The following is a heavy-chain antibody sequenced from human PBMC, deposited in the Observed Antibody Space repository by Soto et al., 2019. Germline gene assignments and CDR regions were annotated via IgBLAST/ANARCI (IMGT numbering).Heavy chain of an antibody. CDR3: ARDAYCSSTACSDIWFDP. J-gene: IGHJ5*02. D-gene: IGHD2-2*01. Sequence: VKFSCKASGYTFTNYAMHWVRQAPGQRLEWMGWINTDNGNTKNSQKFQGRVAITRDTSASTAYMELSSLRSEDTAIYYCARDAYCSSTACSDIWFDPWGQGTLVTVSS. CDR1: GYTFTNYA. V-gene: IGHV1-3*04. CDR2: INTDNGNT.